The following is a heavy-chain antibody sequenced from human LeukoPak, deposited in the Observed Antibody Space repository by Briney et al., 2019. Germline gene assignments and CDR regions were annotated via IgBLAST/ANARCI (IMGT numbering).Heavy chain of an antibody. CDR1: GGTFISYA. CDR2: IIPIFGTA. Sequence: SVKVSCKXSGGTFISYAISWVRQAPGQGLEWMGRIIPIFGTANYAQKFQGRVTITTDESTSTAYMELSSLRSEDTAVYYCARRSSSSGGFDYWGQGTLVTVSS. D-gene: IGHD6-6*01. J-gene: IGHJ4*02. V-gene: IGHV1-69*05. CDR3: ARRSSSSGGFDY.